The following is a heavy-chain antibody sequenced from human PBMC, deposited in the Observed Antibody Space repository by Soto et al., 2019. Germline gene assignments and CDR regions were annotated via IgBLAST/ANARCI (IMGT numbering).Heavy chain of an antibody. CDR2: ISYDGSNK. D-gene: IGHD2-15*01. V-gene: IGHV3-30-3*01. J-gene: IGHJ6*02. CDR3: ARDRDGGYYYGMDV. Sequence: GGSLRLSCAASGFTFSSYAMHWVRQAPGKGLEWVAVISYDGSNKYYADSVKGRFTTSRDNSKNTLYLQMNSLRAEDTAVYYCARDRDGGYYYGMDVWGQGTTVTVSS. CDR1: GFTFSSYA.